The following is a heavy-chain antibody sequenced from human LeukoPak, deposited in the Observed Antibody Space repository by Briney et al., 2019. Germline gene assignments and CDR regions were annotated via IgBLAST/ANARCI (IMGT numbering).Heavy chain of an antibody. CDR1: GFTFSSYE. V-gene: IGHV3-48*03. D-gene: IGHD3-10*01. CDR3: ARDRFGEGYMDV. J-gene: IGHJ6*03. CDR2: ISSSGSTI. Sequence: RGSLRLSCAASGFTFSSYEMNWVRQAPGKGLEWVSYISSSGSTIYYADSVKGRFTISRDNAKNSLYLQMNSLRAEDTAVYYCARDRFGEGYMDVWGKGTTVTISS.